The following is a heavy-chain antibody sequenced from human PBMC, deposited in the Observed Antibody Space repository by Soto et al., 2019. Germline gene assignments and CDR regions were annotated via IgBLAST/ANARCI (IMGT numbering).Heavy chain of an antibody. J-gene: IGHJ6*02. CDR3: ARVGDCSSTSCYTRHGMDV. V-gene: IGHV5-10-1*04. CDR1: GYSFTNYW. CDR2: IDPDDSYT. Sequence: GESLKISCKGSGYSFTNYWINWVRQMPGKGLEWMGRIDPDDSYTNYSPSFQGQVTISADKSISTAYLQWSSLKASDTAMYYCARVGDCSSTSCYTRHGMDVWGQGTTVTVSS. D-gene: IGHD2-2*02.